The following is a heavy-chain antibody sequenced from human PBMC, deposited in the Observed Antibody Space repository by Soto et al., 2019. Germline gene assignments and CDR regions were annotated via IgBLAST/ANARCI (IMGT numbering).Heavy chain of an antibody. D-gene: IGHD1-1*01. CDR1: GFIFNNYA. Sequence: GGSLRLSCAASGFIFNNYAMSWVRQAPGKGLEWVSSISGSGGSTYYADSVKGRFTISRDNSKNTVYLQMNSLGAEDTAIYYCAKDKRTGTTTSVCDYWGQGTLVTVSS. CDR3: AKDKRTGTTTSVCDY. J-gene: IGHJ4*02. CDR2: ISGSGGST. V-gene: IGHV3-23*01.